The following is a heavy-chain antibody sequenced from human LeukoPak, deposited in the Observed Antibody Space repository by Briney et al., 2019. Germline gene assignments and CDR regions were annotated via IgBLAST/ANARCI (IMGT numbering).Heavy chain of an antibody. J-gene: IGHJ4*02. V-gene: IGHV3-74*01. CDR1: GFTFSRYW. Sequence: GGSLRLSCAASGFTFSRYWMHWVRQAPGKGLVWVSHINNDGSSTSYADSVQGRFTISRDNSKNTLYLQMNSLRAEDAAVYYCASNGDHFDYWGQGTLVTVSS. CDR3: ASNGDHFDY. CDR2: INNDGSST. D-gene: IGHD4-17*01.